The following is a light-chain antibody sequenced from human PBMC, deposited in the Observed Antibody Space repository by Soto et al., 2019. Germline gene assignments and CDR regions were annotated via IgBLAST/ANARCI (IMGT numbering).Light chain of an antibody. CDR1: SSDVGGSNF. V-gene: IGLV2-14*03. CDR3: VSYTSSTTYV. Sequence: QSALTQPASVSGSPGQSITISCTGTSSDVGGSNFVSWYQQHPGKPPKLLIYDVANRPSGVSNRFSGSKSGSTASLIISRLQTEDEADYYCVSYTSSTTYVLGTGTKV. CDR2: DVA. J-gene: IGLJ1*01.